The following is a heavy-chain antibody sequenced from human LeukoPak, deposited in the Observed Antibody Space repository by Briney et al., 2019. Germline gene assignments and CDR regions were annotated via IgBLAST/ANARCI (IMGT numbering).Heavy chain of an antibody. CDR2: INTDGSST. J-gene: IGHJ4*02. Sequence: GSLRLSCAASGFTFSSFWMHWVRQTPGKGLVWVSRINTDGSSTDYADSVKGRFTISRDNAKNTLYLQMNSLRAEDTAVYYCARDQSSGSSDYWGQGTLVTVSS. D-gene: IGHD6-19*01. CDR1: GFTFSSFW. V-gene: IGHV3-74*01. CDR3: ARDQSSGSSDY.